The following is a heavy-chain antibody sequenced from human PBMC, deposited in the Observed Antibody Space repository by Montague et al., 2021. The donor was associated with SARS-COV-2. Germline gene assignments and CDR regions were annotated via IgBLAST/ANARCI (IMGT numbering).Heavy chain of an antibody. Sequence: CAISGDSVAGNSGAWGGITHYPSTGLEWLGRTYYRTKCYSDYAPSVRCRLTVNPDASKNEFSLELNYVTPEDTAVYYCVRYSGWFYFDFWGQGTLVTVSS. CDR1: GDSVAGNSGA. J-gene: IGHJ4*02. D-gene: IGHD6-19*01. V-gene: IGHV6-1*01. CDR3: VRYSGWFYFDF. CDR2: TYYRTKCYS.